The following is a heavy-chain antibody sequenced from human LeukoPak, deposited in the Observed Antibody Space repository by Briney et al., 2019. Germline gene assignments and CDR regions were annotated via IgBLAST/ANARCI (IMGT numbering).Heavy chain of an antibody. CDR2: INPNTGTT. J-gene: IGHJ3*01. CDR1: GYTFIDYY. D-gene: IGHD1-26*01. V-gene: IGHV1-2*04. CDR3: ARRRKELQAFDF. Sequence: KPGASVKVSCKTSGYTFIDYYIHWVRQAPGQGLEWMGWINPNTGTTKSAQKFHDWVTLSADTNLNTAYLEVAGLTSDDTAIYYCARRRKELQAFDFWGQGTSVTVSS.